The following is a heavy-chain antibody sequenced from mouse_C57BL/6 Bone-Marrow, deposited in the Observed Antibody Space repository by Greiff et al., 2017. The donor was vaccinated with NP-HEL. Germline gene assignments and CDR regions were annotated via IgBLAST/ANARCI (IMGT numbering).Heavy chain of an antibody. CDR2: ISSGGDYI. V-gene: IGHV5-9-1*02. Sequence: EVQGVESGEGLVKPGGSLKLSCAASGFTFSSYAMSWVRQTPEKRLEWVAYISSGGDYIYYADTVKGRFTISRDNARNTLYLQMSSLKSEDTAMYYCTRAYYSNYGFAYWGQGTLVTVSA. CDR3: TRAYYSNYGFAY. J-gene: IGHJ3*01. CDR1: GFTFSSYA. D-gene: IGHD2-5*01.